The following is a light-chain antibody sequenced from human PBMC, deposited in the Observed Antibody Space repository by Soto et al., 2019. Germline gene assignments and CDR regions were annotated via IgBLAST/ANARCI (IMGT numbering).Light chain of an antibody. CDR2: GAF. CDR3: QYYGGYYGSSPRYT. V-gene: IGKV3-20*01. J-gene: IGKJ2*01. CDR1: QNVSSNY. Sequence: EIVLTQSPGTLSLSPGERATLSCRASQNVSSNYLAWYQQRPGQDPRLLMYGAFIRATGIPDRISGSGSGTDCPVTISRLEPEDFAVYYCQYYGGYYGSSPRYTFGQGTKLDIK.